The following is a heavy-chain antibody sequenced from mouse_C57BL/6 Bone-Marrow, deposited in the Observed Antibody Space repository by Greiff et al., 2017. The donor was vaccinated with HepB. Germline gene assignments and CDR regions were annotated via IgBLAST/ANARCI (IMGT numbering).Heavy chain of an antibody. Sequence: QVQLKQSGAELVRPGASVKLSCKASGYTFTDYYINWVKQRPGQGLEWIARIYPGSGNTYYNEKFKGKATLTAEKSSSTAYMQLSSLTSEDSAVYFCARGWGSSPNYWGQGTTLTVSS. CDR1: GYTFTDYY. D-gene: IGHD6-2*01. V-gene: IGHV1-76*01. CDR3: ARGWGSSPNY. J-gene: IGHJ2*01. CDR2: IYPGSGNT.